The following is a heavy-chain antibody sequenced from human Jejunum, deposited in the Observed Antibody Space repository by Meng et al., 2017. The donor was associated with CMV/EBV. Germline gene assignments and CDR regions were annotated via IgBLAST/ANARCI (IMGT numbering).Heavy chain of an antibody. J-gene: IGHJ4*02. CDR3: ARGVVDY. CDR1: GFTVSDNY. CDR2: LYSGGAT. Sequence: LKISCAASGFTVSDNYMSWVRQAPGKGLEWVTSLYSGGATYYTHSVVGRFTVSRDTSKNTLYLQMNNLRTDDSAIYYCARGVVDYWGQGTLVTVSS. V-gene: IGHV3-53*05.